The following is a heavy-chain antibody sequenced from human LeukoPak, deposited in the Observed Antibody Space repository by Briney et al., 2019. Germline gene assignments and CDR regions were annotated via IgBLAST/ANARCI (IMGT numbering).Heavy chain of an antibody. D-gene: IGHD6-13*01. J-gene: IGHJ4*02. CDR1: GFTFSSYA. V-gene: IGHV3-23*01. Sequence: GGSLRFSCAASGFTFSSYAMSWVRQAPGKGLEWVSAISGSGGSTYYADSVKGRFTISRDNSKNTLYLQMNSLRAEDTAVYYCASYSSSWPYYFDYWGQGTLVTVSS. CDR2: ISGSGGST. CDR3: ASYSSSWPYYFDY.